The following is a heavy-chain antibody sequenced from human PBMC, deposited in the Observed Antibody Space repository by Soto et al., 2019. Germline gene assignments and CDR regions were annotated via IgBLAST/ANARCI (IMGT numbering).Heavy chain of an antibody. V-gene: IGHV3-21*01. J-gene: IGHJ6*03. Sequence: EVQLVESGGGLVKPGGSLRLSCAASGFTLSRYTMNWVRQAPGKGLEWVSSISSRSSYIHYADSVKGRFTISRDNAKNPLYLQMNSLRAEDPAVYYCARERGIGASPDTYRDVWGKGTTVTVSS. D-gene: IGHD6-13*01. CDR2: ISSRSSYI. CDR1: GFTLSRYT. CDR3: ARERGIGASPDTYRDV.